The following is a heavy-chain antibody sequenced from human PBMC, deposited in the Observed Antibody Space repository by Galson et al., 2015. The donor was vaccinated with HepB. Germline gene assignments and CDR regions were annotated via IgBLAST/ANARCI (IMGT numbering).Heavy chain of an antibody. CDR1: GFTFSSYW. V-gene: IGHV3-74*01. Sequence: SLRLSCAVSGFTFSSYWMHWVRQAPGKGLVWVSRINSDGSRTYYADSVKGRFTISRDNAKSTVFLQMNILRDEDTAVCYCAKDRDIVVVPAADGFDPWGQGTLVTVSS. CDR3: AKDRDIVVVPAADGFDP. D-gene: IGHD2-2*01. CDR2: INSDGSRT. J-gene: IGHJ5*02.